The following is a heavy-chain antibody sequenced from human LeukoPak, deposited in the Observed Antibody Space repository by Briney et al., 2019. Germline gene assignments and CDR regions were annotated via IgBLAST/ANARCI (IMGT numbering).Heavy chain of an antibody. CDR2: ISYDGSNK. J-gene: IGHJ6*02. V-gene: IGHV3-30-3*01. CDR3: ARELSIQYGMDV. D-gene: IGHD5-18*01. Sequence: GGSLRLSCAASGFTFSSYAMHWVRQAPGKGLEWVAVISYDGSNKYYADSVKGRFTISRDNSKNTLYLQMNSLRAEDTAVYYCARELSIQYGMDVWGQGTTVTVS. CDR1: GFTFSSYA.